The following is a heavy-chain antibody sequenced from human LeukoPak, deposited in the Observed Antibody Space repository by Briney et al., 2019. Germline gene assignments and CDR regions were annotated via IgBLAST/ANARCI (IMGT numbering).Heavy chain of an antibody. CDR1: GFTFSSYS. CDR3: AREGAPVTPPFDRNWFDP. D-gene: IGHD4-17*01. J-gene: IGHJ5*02. V-gene: IGHV3-21*01. CDR2: ISSSSTYI. Sequence: PGGSLRLSCAASGFTFSSYSMNWVRQAPGKGLEWVSSISSSSTYIYYADSVKGRFTISRDNAKNSLYLQMNSLRAEDTAVYNCAREGAPVTPPFDRNWFDPWGQGTLVTVSS.